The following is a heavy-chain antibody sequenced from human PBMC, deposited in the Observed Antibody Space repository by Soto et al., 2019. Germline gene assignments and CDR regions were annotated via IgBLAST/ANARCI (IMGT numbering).Heavy chain of an antibody. CDR1: GYTFTSYG. CDR3: ARPYYYDSSGYPGDSYGMHV. D-gene: IGHD3-22*01. CDR2: ISAYNGNT. V-gene: IGHV1-18*04. J-gene: IGHJ6*02. Sequence: GASVKVSCKASGYTFTSYGISWVRQAPGQGLEWMGWISAYNGNTNYAQKLQGRVTMTTDTSTSTAYMELRSLRSDDTAVYYCARPYYYDSSGYPGDSYGMHVSGQGTTVTVYS.